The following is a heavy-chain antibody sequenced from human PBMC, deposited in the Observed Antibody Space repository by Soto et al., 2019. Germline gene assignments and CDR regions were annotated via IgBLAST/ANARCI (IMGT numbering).Heavy chain of an antibody. D-gene: IGHD1-26*01. J-gene: IGHJ4*02. CDR2: IYYSGST. Sequence: PSETLSLTCTVSGGSISSSSYYWGWIRQPPGKGLEWIGSIYYSGSTHYNLSLKSRVTISVDTSKNQFSLKLSSVTAADTAVYYCARGLITGSQYSGGWYYFDSWRQGTQVTVSS. CDR3: ARGLITGSQYSGGWYYFDS. V-gene: IGHV4-39*01. CDR1: GGSISSSSYY.